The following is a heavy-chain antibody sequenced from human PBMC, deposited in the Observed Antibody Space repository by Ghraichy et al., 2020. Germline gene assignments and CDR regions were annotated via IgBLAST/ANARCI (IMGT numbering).Heavy chain of an antibody. CDR1: GFTFSSYS. CDR2: IIHDGIDG. Sequence: GGSLRLSCAASGFTFSSYSMNWVRQAPGKGLEWVSSIIHDGIDGYYVDSVKGRFTISRDNSKNSLYLQMNSLRAEDTAVYYCVRAKHYGYSSGSYNSSFDYWGQGTLVTVSS. V-gene: IGHV3-7*04. D-gene: IGHD3-22*01. CDR3: VRAKHYGYSSGSYNSSFDY. J-gene: IGHJ4*02.